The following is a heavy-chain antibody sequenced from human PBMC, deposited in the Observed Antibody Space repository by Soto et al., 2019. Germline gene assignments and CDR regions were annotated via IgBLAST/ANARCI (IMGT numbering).Heavy chain of an antibody. CDR3: ATARYNWKDFDY. J-gene: IGHJ4*02. V-gene: IGHV3-30*03. CDR2: ISYDGSNK. D-gene: IGHD1-20*01. Sequence: PGGSLRLSCAASGFTFSSYGMHWVRQAPGKGLEWVAVISYDGSNKYYADSVKGRFTISRDNSKNTLYLQMNSLRAEDTAVYYCATARYNWKDFDYWGQGTLVTVSS. CDR1: GFTFSSYG.